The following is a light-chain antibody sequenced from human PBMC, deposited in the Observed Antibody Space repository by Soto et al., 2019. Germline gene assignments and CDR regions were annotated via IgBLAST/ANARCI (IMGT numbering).Light chain of an antibody. Sequence: EVVLTQSPGTLSLSPGERATLSCRASQAVSSILLAWYQQKPGQAPRLLIYGASSRATGIPDRFSGSGSGTDFTLTVSRLEPEDFAVYYCQQHGTSPIFGGGIKVDIK. CDR3: QQHGTSPI. V-gene: IGKV3-20*01. J-gene: IGKJ4*01. CDR2: GAS. CDR1: QAVSSIL.